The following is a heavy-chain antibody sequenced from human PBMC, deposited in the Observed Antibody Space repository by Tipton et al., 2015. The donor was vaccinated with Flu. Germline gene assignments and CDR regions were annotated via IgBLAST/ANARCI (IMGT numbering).Heavy chain of an antibody. CDR2: RHHLGRA. V-gene: IGHV4-38-2*01. CDR3: ASHRDYYDGSGFSLES. CDR1: NYSMKRGYF. D-gene: IGHD3-22*01. Sequence: TLSLTCAVSNYSMKRGYFWGWVRQPPGKGLGWIGSRHHLGRAYYNPSLKSRLTMSVDTSKNHLSLRLTSVTAADTAVYYCASHRDYYDGSGFSLESWGQGTAVIVSS. J-gene: IGHJ4*02.